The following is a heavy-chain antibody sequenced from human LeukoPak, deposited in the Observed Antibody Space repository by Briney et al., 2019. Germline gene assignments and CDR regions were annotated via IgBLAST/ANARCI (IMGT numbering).Heavy chain of an antibody. CDR2: ISSSSSTI. D-gene: IGHD3-22*01. CDR1: GFTFSSYN. V-gene: IGHV3-48*04. Sequence: GGSLRLSCAASGFTFSSYNMNWVRQAPGKGLEWVSYISSSSSTIYYADSVKGRFAISRDNAKNSLYLQMNRLRAEDTALYFCAKRGVVIRVILVGFHKEAYYFDSWGQGALVTVSS. J-gene: IGHJ4*02. CDR3: AKRGVVIRVILVGFHKEAYYFDS.